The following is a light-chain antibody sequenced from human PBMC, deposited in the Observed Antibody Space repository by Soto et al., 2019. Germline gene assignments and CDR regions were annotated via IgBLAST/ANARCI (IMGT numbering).Light chain of an antibody. CDR2: DVS. CDR3: SSFTTSSTYV. CDR1: SGDVGIYNG. J-gene: IGLJ1*01. Sequence: QSALTQPPSVSGSPGQSVAISCSGTSGDVGIYNGASWYQQPPATALKLRIYDVSNRPSGVPDRFSGSKSGNTASLTISGLQAEDEADYYCSSFTTSSTYVFGTGTKLTVL. V-gene: IGLV2-18*02.